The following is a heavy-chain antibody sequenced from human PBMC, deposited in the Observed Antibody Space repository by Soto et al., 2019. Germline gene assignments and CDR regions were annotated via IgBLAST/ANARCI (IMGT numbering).Heavy chain of an antibody. CDR3: ARGLPYESSGYFVDY. D-gene: IGHD3-22*01. V-gene: IGHV3-30*03. Sequence: QVQLVESGGGVVQPGRSLRLSCAASGFTFSSYGMHWVRQAPGKGLEWVALVSYHGTNKYYGDSVNGRFTISRDNSKNTLDLQMNSLRAEYTAVYYCARGLPYESSGYFVDYWGQGTLITVSS. J-gene: IGHJ4*02. CDR2: VSYHGTNK. CDR1: GFTFSSYG.